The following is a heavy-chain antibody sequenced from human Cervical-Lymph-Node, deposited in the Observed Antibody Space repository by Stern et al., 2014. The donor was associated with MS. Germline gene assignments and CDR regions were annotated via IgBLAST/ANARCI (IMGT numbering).Heavy chain of an antibody. V-gene: IGHV3-30*18. CDR2: ISYDGSNR. D-gene: IGHD1-26*01. Sequence: QVQLGESGGGVVQPGTSLRLSCVASGFTFSNFGMHWVRQAPGKGLEWVAVISYDGSNRHYADSVKGRFTIARDNSKNTLYLQMSTSRVEDTAVYYCANVSGSASHPSEYWGQGTLVIVSS. CDR1: GFTFSNFG. CDR3: ANVSGSASHPSEY. J-gene: IGHJ4*02.